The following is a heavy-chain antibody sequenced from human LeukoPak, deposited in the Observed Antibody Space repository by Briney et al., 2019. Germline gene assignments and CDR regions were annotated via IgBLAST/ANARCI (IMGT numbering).Heavy chain of an antibody. V-gene: IGHV7-4-1*02. CDR1: GYTFTNYA. Sequence: ASVKVSCKASGYTFTNYAMNWVRQAPGQGLEWMGWIHPSTGNPTYAQGFTGRFVFSLDTSVSTAYLQISSLKAEDTAVYYCARDSGSWYLDYWGQGTLATVSS. D-gene: IGHD6-13*01. CDR2: IHPSTGNP. J-gene: IGHJ4*02. CDR3: ARDSGSWYLDY.